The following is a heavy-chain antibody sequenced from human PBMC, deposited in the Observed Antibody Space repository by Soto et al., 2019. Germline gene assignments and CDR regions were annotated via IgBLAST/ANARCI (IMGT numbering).Heavy chain of an antibody. CDR1: GLTFSNYA. CDR2: MSGSSSTT. V-gene: IGHV3-23*01. CDR3: AKNQERELPRVIDL. Sequence: GGSLRLSCATSGLTFSNYAMSWVRQAPGGGLEWVSSMSGSSSTTYYADSVKGRFTISRDRSKNTLYLQMSSLRAEDTALYYCAKNQERELPRVIDLWGQGTLVTVSS. J-gene: IGHJ5*02. D-gene: IGHD1-7*01.